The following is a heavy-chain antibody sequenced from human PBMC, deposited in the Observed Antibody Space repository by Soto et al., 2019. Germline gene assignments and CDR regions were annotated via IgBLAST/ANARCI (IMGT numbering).Heavy chain of an antibody. CDR1: GFTFSTYT. V-gene: IGHV3-30-3*01. Sequence: GGSLRLSCAASGFTFSTYTLHWVRQAPGKGLEWVAVVSFDGSNKYYADSLEGRFTISRDNSKNTLYLEMNSLRAEDTAVYYCARDYSTMAPFDYWGQGTLVTVSS. CDR3: ARDYSTMAPFDY. D-gene: IGHD2-21*01. CDR2: VSFDGSNK. J-gene: IGHJ4*02.